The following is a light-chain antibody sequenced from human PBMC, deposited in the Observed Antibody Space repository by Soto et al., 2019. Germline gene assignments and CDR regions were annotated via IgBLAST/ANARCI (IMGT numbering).Light chain of an antibody. CDR3: SSYAGSNNFDV. CDR2: EVS. V-gene: IGLV2-8*01. CDR1: SSDVGGYNY. Sequence: QSALPQPPSASGSPGQSVTISCTGTSSDVGGYNYVSWYQQHPGKAPKLVIYEVSKRPSGVPDRFSGSKSGNTASLTVSGLQAEDEADYYCSSYAGSNNFDVFGTGTKVTVL. J-gene: IGLJ1*01.